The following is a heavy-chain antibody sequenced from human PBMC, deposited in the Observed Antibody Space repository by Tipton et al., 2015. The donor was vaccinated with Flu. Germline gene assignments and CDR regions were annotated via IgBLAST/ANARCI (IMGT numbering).Heavy chain of an antibody. D-gene: IGHD2-15*01. CDR3: TRNLVVVAAANAFDI. J-gene: IGHJ3*02. Sequence: TLSLTCTVSGGSISTYYWSWIRQPPGKGLEWIGDVHNSGSTNYNPSLKSRVTISAPTSNNQFSLKLSSVTAADTAVYYCTRNLVVVAAANAFDIWGQGTMVTVSS. CDR1: GGSISTYY. V-gene: IGHV4-59*01. CDR2: VHNSGST.